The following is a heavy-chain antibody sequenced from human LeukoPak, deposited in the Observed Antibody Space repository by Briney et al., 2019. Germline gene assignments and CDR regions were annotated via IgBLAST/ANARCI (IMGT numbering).Heavy chain of an antibody. CDR1: GGSVSSGSYY. V-gene: IGHV4-61*01. Sequence: SETLSLTCTVSGGSVSSGSYYWSWIRQPPGKGLEWIGYIYYRGSTNYNPSLKSRVTISVDTSENQFSLKLSSVTAADTAVYYCARRARGSYFDYWGQGTLVTVSS. CDR3: ARRARGSYFDY. J-gene: IGHJ4*02. CDR2: IYYRGST. D-gene: IGHD1-26*01.